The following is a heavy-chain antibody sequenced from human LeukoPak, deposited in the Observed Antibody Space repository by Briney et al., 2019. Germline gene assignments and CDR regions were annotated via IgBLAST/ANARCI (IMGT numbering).Heavy chain of an antibody. Sequence: PSETLSLTCAVYGGSFSGYYWSWIRQPPGKGLEWIGEINHSGSTNYNPSLKSRVTISVDTSKNQFSLKLSSVTAADTAVYYCARSCRSSRRPGPNKYSSGCNWFDPWGQGTLVTVSS. CDR3: ARSCRSSRRPGPNKYSSGCNWFDP. V-gene: IGHV4-34*01. CDR1: GGSFSGYY. J-gene: IGHJ5*02. D-gene: IGHD6-19*01. CDR2: INHSGST.